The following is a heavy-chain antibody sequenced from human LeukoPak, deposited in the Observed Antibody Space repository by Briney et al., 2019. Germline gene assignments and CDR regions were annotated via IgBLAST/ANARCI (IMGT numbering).Heavy chain of an antibody. J-gene: IGHJ6*03. CDR3: ARSTTVVTLSYYYYMDV. V-gene: IGHV1-46*01. CDR1: GYTFTGYY. D-gene: IGHD4-23*01. Sequence: ASVKVSCKASGYTFTGYYMHWVRQAPGQGLERMGIINPSGGSTIYAQKFQGRVTMTRDTSTSTVYMELSSLRSEDTAVYYCARSTTVVTLSYYYYMDVWGKGTTVTVSS. CDR2: INPSGGST.